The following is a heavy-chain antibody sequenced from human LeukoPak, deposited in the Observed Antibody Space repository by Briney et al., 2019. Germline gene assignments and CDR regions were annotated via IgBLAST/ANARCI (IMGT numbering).Heavy chain of an antibody. J-gene: IGHJ4*02. D-gene: IGHD6-13*01. CDR3: ARGWYSSSWYTH. Sequence: SSETLSLTCTVSGGSISSYYWSWIRQPPGKGLEWIGYIYYSGSTNYNPSLKSRVTISVDTSKNQFSLKLSSVTAADTAVYYCARGWYSSSWYTHWGQGTLVTVSS. V-gene: IGHV4-59*01. CDR1: GGSISSYY. CDR2: IYYSGST.